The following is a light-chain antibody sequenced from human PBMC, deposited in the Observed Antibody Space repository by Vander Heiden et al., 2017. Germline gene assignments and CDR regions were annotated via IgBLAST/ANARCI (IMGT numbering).Light chain of an antibody. CDR3: SAWDDSLNGVV. J-gene: IGLJ3*02. Sequence: QSVLTQPPSASGTPGQRVTISCSGSRSNIGSNTVNWYQQLQGMAPKLLMYMNNKRPSGVPDRFSGSKSGTSAALAIGGLQSEDEADYYCSAWDDSLNGVVFGGGTKVTVV. CDR2: MNN. CDR1: RSNIGSNT. V-gene: IGLV1-44*01.